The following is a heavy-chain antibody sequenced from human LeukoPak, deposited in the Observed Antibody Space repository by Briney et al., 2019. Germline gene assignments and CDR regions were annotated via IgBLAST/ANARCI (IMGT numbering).Heavy chain of an antibody. J-gene: IGHJ6*02. Sequence: SETLSLTCTVSGGSISSYYWSWIRQPPGKGLEWIGYIYYSGSTNYNPSLKSRVTISVDTSKNQFSLKLSSVTAADTAVYYCAKHNPNWSGGTCSPYYYGRNVWGQGTTATVS. D-gene: IGHD2-15*01. CDR1: GGSISSYY. CDR2: IYYSGST. V-gene: IGHV4-59*08. CDR3: AKHNPNWSGGTCSPYYYGRNV.